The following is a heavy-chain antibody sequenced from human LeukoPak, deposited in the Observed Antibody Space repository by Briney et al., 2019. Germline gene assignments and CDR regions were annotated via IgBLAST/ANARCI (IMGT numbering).Heavy chain of an antibody. Sequence: GGSLRLSCTASGFTFGDSAMSWVRQAPGKGLEWVGFIRSKAYGGTTEYAASVKGRFTISRDDSKSIAYLQMNSLKTEDTAVYYCTRYGANSFSYWGQGTLVTVSS. CDR1: GFTFGDSA. D-gene: IGHD4-23*01. CDR3: TRYGANSFSY. J-gene: IGHJ4*02. CDR2: IRSKAYGGTT. V-gene: IGHV3-49*04.